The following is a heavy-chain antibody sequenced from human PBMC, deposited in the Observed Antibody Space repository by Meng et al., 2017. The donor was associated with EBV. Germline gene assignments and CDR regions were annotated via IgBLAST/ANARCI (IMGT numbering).Heavy chain of an antibody. CDR1: GFIFRDSA. CDR3: WGDLNYGSY. CDR2: VETKTSKYAT. V-gene: IGHV3-73*01. Sequence: GQSVAAGGGLVPAGGSLKLSCGASGFIFRDSAMHWVRQASGKGLEWVGRVETKTSKYATAYAASVKGRFSVSRDDSKNMVFLEMNSLKTEDTARYYCWGDLNYGSYWGQGTLVTVSS. D-gene: IGHD3-16*01. J-gene: IGHJ4*02.